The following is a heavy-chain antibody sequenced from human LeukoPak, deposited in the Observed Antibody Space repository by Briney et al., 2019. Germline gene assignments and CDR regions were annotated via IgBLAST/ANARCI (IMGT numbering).Heavy chain of an antibody. V-gene: IGHV3-64D*06. CDR3: VKDGSGSYYTYYSDY. CDR2: ISSNGGST. D-gene: IGHD3-10*01. J-gene: IGHJ4*02. Sequence: GVSLRLSCSASGFTFSRYAMHWVRQAPGKGLEYVSAISSNGGSTYYADSVKGRFTISRDNSKNTLYLQMSSLRAEDTAVYYCVKDGSGSYYTYYSDYWGQGTLVTVSS. CDR1: GFTFSRYA.